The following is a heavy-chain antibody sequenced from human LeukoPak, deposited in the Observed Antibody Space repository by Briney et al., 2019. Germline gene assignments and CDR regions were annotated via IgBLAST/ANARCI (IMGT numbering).Heavy chain of an antibody. Sequence: GGSLRLSCAASGFTFSDYYMSWIRHAPGKGLEWDSYISSSGSTKYYADSVKGRFTISRDNANNSYLKMNSLRAEDTAVYYCARDGHAYGRGSPHYWGQGTLVTVSS. D-gene: IGHD3-10*01. V-gene: IGHV3-11*01. CDR3: ARDGHAYGRGSPHY. J-gene: IGHJ4*02. CDR2: ISSSGSTK. CDR1: GFTFSDYY.